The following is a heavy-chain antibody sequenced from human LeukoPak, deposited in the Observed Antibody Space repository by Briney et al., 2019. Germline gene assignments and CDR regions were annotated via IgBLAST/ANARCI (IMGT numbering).Heavy chain of an antibody. D-gene: IGHD5-24*01. Sequence: SETLSLTCSVSGGSISSYYWSWIRPPPGKGLEWIGYIYYTGSTKFNPSLKSRVTISVDTSKNQFSLKLSSVTAADTAVYYCARRQGDGSFDYWGQGTLVTVSS. V-gene: IGHV4-59*08. CDR1: GGSISSYY. CDR3: ARRQGDGSFDY. J-gene: IGHJ4*02. CDR2: IYYTGST.